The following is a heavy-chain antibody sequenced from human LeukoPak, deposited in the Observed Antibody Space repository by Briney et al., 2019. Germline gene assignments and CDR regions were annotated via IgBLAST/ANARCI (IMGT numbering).Heavy chain of an antibody. J-gene: IGHJ4*02. Sequence: GGSLRLSCATSGFTFSSYSIHWVRQAPGKGLEWVSVISNDGNTKYYADSVRGRFTISRDNSKNTMYLQMNSLRAEDTAVYYCARGSSSGYYLAFDYWGQGTLVTVSS. V-gene: IGHV3-30*14. CDR2: ISNDGNTK. CDR3: ARGSSSGYYLAFDY. D-gene: IGHD3-22*01. CDR1: GFTFSSYS.